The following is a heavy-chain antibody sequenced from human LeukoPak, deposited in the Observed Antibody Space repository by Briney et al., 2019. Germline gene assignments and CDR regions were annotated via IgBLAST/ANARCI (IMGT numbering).Heavy chain of an antibody. J-gene: IGHJ4*02. CDR3: ARDAYCGGDCYSNFDY. V-gene: IGHV3-21*01. CDR2: ISSSSSYI. CDR1: GFTFSSYA. D-gene: IGHD2-21*02. Sequence: GGSLRLSCAASGFTFSSYAMNWVRQAPGKGLEWVSSISSSSSYIYYADSVKGRFTISRDNAKNSLYLQMNSLRAEDTAVYYCARDAYCGGDCYSNFDYWGQGTLVTVSS.